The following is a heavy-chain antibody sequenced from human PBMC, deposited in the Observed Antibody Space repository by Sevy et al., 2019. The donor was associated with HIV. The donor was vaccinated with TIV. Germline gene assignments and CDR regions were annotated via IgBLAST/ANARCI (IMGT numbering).Heavy chain of an antibody. CDR3: ASGITSIWLFFDY. V-gene: IGHV4-38-2*01. Sequence: SETLSLTCAVSGYSISSRYYWGWVRQPPGKGLEWIASMYYSGSTYYNPSLRSRVTISLDTSENQFSLKLTSVTAADTAVYYCASGITSIWLFFDYWGQGILVTVSS. J-gene: IGHJ4*02. CDR1: GYSISSRYY. CDR2: MYYSGST. D-gene: IGHD2-2*01.